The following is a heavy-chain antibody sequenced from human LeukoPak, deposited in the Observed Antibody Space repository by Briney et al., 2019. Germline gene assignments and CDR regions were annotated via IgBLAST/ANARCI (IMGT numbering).Heavy chain of an antibody. V-gene: IGHV3-11*04. CDR3: ARGDISLVDP. CDR2: ISSSGSTI. J-gene: IGHJ5*02. Sequence: PGRSLRLSCAASGFIFDDYGMHWVRQAPGKGLEWVSYISSSGSTIYYADSVKGRFTISRDNAKNSLYLQMNSLRAEDTAVYYCARGDISLVDPWGQGTLVTVSS. D-gene: IGHD6-13*01. CDR1: GFIFDDYG.